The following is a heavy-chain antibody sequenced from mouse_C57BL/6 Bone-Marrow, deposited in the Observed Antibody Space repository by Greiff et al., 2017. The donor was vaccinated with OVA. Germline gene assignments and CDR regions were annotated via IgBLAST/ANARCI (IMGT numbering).Heavy chain of an antibody. Sequence: EVKLMESGGDLVKPGGSLKLSCAASGFTFSSYGMSWVRQTPDKRLEWVATLSSGGSYTDYPDSVKGRFNISRDNAKNPLYLQMSILKSEDTAMYYCARQGYDGCAYWGQGTLVTVSA. CDR3: ARQGYDGCAY. CDR1: GFTFSSYG. D-gene: IGHD2-3*01. CDR2: LSSGGSYT. V-gene: IGHV5-6*01. J-gene: IGHJ3*01.